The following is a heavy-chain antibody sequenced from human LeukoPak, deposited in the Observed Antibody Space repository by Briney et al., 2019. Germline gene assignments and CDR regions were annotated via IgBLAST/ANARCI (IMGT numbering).Heavy chain of an antibody. Sequence: ASVKVSCKASGYTFTSYGISWVRQAPGQGLEWMGWISAYNGNTNYAQKLQGRVTMTTDTSTSTAYMELRSLRSDDTAVYYCARDSLSSSWYTDYYYYMDVWGKGTTVTISS. CDR1: GYTFTSYG. CDR2: ISAYNGNT. D-gene: IGHD6-13*01. J-gene: IGHJ6*03. V-gene: IGHV1-18*01. CDR3: ARDSLSSSWYTDYYYYMDV.